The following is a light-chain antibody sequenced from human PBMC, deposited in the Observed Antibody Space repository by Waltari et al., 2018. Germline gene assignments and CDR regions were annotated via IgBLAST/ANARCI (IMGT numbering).Light chain of an antibody. CDR1: QSISKW. V-gene: IGKV1-5*03. CDR3: QQYNSYSLLS. J-gene: IGKJ4*01. Sequence: DIRMPQSPPTLSASVGAGVIFSCRASQSISKWLAWYQQKPGKAPKLLIYKASTLESGVPSRFSGSGSGTEFTLTISSLQPDDFATYYCQQYNSYSLLSFGGGTKVEIK. CDR2: KAS.